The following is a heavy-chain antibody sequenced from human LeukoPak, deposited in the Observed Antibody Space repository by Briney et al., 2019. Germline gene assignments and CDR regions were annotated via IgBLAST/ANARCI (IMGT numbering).Heavy chain of an antibody. J-gene: IGHJ5*02. CDR3: ARSSGSFDP. Sequence: PGGSLRLSCAASGFTFSNSWMSWVRQAPGKGPEWVANIKPDGSDKYYVDSVRGRFTISRDNAKKSLYLQMNSLRDEDTAMYYCARSSGSFDPWGQGTLVIVSS. CDR2: IKPDGSDK. CDR1: GFTFSNSW. V-gene: IGHV3-7*03. D-gene: IGHD3-10*01.